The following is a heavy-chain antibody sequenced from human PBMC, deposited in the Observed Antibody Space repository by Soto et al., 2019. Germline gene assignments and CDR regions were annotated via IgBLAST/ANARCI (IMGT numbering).Heavy chain of an antibody. D-gene: IGHD4-17*01. V-gene: IGHV4-61*01. J-gene: IGHJ4*02. CDR3: ARLPGDYAFYYFDY. Sequence: QVQLQESGPGLVKPSETLSLTCTVSGGSVSSGSYYWSWIRQPPGKGLEWIGYIYYSGSTNYNPSLKSRVTISVDTSKNQFSLKLSSVTAADTAVYYCARLPGDYAFYYFDYWGQGTLVTVSS. CDR1: GGSVSSGSYY. CDR2: IYYSGST.